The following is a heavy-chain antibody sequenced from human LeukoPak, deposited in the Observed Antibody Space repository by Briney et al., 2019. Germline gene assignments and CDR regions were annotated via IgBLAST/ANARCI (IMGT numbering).Heavy chain of an antibody. J-gene: IGHJ6*02. Sequence: GESLKISCKGSGYNFASYWIAWVRQMPGKGLEWMGIIYPDDSDTRYSPSFQGQVTISADKSISTAYLQWNTLKASDTAIYYCARRGPRSTYYYYYAMDVWGQGTTVTASS. CDR1: GYNFASYW. D-gene: IGHD3-16*01. V-gene: IGHV5-51*01. CDR2: IYPDDSDT. CDR3: ARRGPRSTYYYYYAMDV.